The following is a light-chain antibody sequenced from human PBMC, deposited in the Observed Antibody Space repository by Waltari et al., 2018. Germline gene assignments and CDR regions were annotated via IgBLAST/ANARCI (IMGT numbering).Light chain of an antibody. CDR2: EDS. CDR1: HSNIGNNY. Sequence: QSVLTQPPSVSAAPGQRVTISCSGGHSNIGNNYVSWYRQFPGTAPKLLIYEDSERPSGVPGQFSGSKSGTSATLDITGLQAGDEADYYCGTWDSSLSGAVFGGGTHLTVL. V-gene: IGLV1-51*02. CDR3: GTWDSSLSGAV. J-gene: IGLJ7*01.